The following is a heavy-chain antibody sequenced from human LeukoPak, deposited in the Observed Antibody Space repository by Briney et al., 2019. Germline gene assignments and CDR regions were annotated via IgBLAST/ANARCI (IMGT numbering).Heavy chain of an antibody. CDR3: ARDRGGDGINYYFDY. J-gene: IGHJ4*02. V-gene: IGHV3-33*01. CDR1: GFTFSSYD. D-gene: IGHD5-24*01. CDR2: IWYDGSNK. Sequence: GRSLRLSCAASGFTFSSYDTHWVRQAPGKGLEWVAVIWYDGSNKYYADSVKGRFTISRDNSKNTLYLQVNSLRAEDTAVYYCARDRGGDGINYYFDYWGQGTLVTVSS.